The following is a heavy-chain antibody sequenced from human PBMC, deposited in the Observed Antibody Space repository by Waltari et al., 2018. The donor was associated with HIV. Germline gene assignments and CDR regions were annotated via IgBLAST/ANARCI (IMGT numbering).Heavy chain of an antibody. Sequence: QLQLQESGPGLVKSSETLSLTCTVSGGSMTSSSYYWGCIRQPPGKGLEWIGSMSYSGSTYNNASLMSRLTISVDTSKNQFSLKLTSVTAADTAMYYCARSFSGYSNYFDPWGQGTLVTVSS. CDR1: GGSMTSSSYY. CDR3: ARSFSGYSNYFDP. V-gene: IGHV4-39*01. CDR2: MSYSGST. D-gene: IGHD4-4*01. J-gene: IGHJ5*02.